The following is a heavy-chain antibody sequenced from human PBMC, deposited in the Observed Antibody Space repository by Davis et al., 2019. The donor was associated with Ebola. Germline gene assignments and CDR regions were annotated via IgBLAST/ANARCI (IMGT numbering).Heavy chain of an antibody. V-gene: IGHV1-2*02. CDR3: ARGPLDCGGDCYTYYYYGMDV. CDR2: INPNSGGT. J-gene: IGHJ6*02. CDR1: GYTFTSYG. Sequence: ASVKVSCKASGYTFTSYGISWVRQAPGQGLEWMGWINPNSGGTNYAQKFQGRVTMTRDTSISTAYMELSRLRSDDTAVYYCARGPLDCGGDCYTYYYYGMDVWGQGTTVTVSS. D-gene: IGHD2-21*02.